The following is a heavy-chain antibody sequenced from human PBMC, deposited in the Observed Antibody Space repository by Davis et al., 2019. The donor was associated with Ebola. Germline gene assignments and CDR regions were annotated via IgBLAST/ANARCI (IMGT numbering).Heavy chain of an antibody. D-gene: IGHD6-19*01. J-gene: IGHJ4*02. CDR2: INAGNGDT. Sequence: AASVKVSCKTSGYTFTNYAIHWVRQAPGQRLEWMGWINAGNGDTKYSQKFQGRVTITRDTPASTAYMELSSLRSEDTAVYYCGGGWLVLPNYWGQGTLVTVSS. V-gene: IGHV1-3*01. CDR1: GYTFTNYA. CDR3: GGGWLVLPNY.